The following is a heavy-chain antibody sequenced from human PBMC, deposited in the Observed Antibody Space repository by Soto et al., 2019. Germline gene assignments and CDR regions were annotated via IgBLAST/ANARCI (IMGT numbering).Heavy chain of an antibody. V-gene: IGHV1-46*01. CDR2: INPSGGST. CDR1: GYTFTSYY. CDR3: ARDSYTIFGVAYYYYGMDV. D-gene: IGHD3-3*01. Sequence: ASVKVSCKASGYTFTSYYMHWVRQAPGQGLEWMGIINPSGGSTSYAQKFQGRVTMTRDTSTSTVYMELSSLRSEDTAVYYCARDSYTIFGVAYYYYGMDVWGQGTTGTSP. J-gene: IGHJ6*02.